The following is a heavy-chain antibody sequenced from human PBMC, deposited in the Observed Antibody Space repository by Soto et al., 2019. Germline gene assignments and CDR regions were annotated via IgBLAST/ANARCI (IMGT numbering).Heavy chain of an antibody. CDR1: GGSISSGGYY. D-gene: IGHD3-16*01. J-gene: IGHJ4*02. CDR3: VRDTSFDY. CDR2: IYYSGST. V-gene: IGHV4-31*03. Sequence: TSETLSLTCTVSGGSISSGGYYWTWIRQHPGKGLEWIGYIYYSGSTYYNPSLKSRVTISVDTSKNQFSLKLSSVTAEDTAVYYCVRDTSFDYWGQGTLVTVSS.